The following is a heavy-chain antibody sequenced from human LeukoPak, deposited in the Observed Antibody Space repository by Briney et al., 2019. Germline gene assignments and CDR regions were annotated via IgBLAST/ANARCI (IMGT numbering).Heavy chain of an antibody. D-gene: IGHD4-11*01. J-gene: IGHJ6*02. CDR2: IYTSGST. Sequence: SETLSLTCTVSGGSISSGSYYWSWIRQPAGKGLEWIGRIYTSGSTNYNPSLKSRVTISVDTSKNQFSLKLSSVTAADTAVYYCARAYDYSKLVYYGKDVWGQGTTVTVSS. CDR1: GGSISSGSYY. CDR3: ARAYDYSKLVYYGKDV. V-gene: IGHV4-61*02.